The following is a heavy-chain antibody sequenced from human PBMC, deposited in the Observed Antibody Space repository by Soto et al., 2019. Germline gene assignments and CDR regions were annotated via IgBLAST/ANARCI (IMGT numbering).Heavy chain of an antibody. J-gene: IGHJ3*02. CDR3: ARPTTASLDAFDI. D-gene: IGHD1-26*01. CDR2: IFYSGST. V-gene: IGHV4-39*01. Sequence: SETLSLTCTVSGGSISSSRYYWGWIRQPPGKGLEWIGSIFYSGSTYHNPSLKSRVTISVDTSKNQFSLKLSSVTAADTAVYYCARPTTASLDAFDIWGQGTMVTVSS. CDR1: GGSISSSRYY.